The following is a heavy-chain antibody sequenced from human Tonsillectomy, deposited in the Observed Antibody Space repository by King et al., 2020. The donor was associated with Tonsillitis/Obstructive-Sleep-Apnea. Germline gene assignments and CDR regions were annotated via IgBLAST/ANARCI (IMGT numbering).Heavy chain of an antibody. CDR1: GGSFRGYY. D-gene: IGHD6-6*01. V-gene: IGHV4-34*01. CDR2: INHSGST. CDR3: ARGSRIIARRVEHYYYMDV. J-gene: IGHJ6*03. Sequence: VQLQQWGAGLLKPSETLSLTCGIYGGSFRGYYWSWIRQPPGKGLEWIGEINHSGSTNYNPSLKSRVTISLDTSKNQFSLNLTSVAAAETAVYYCARGSRIIARRVEHYYYMDVWGKGTTVTVSS.